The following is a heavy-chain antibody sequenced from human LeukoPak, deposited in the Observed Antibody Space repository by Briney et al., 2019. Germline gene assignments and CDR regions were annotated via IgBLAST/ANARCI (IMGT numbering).Heavy chain of an antibody. V-gene: IGHV3-23*01. CDR2: ISGSGGST. CDR3: AEVIDSSGYYPPGGAYGMDV. CDR1: GFTFSSYA. D-gene: IGHD3-22*01. Sequence: GGSLRLSCAASGFTFSSYAMSWVRQAPGKGLEWVSAISGSGGSTYYADSVKGRFTISRDNSKNTLYLQMNSLRAEDTAVYYCAEVIDSSGYYPPGGAYGMDVWGQGTTVTVSS. J-gene: IGHJ6*02.